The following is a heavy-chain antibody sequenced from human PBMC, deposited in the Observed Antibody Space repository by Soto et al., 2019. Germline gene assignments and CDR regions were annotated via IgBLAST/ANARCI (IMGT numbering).Heavy chain of an antibody. Sequence: EVQLVESGGGLVKPGGSLRLSCAASGFTFSSYSMNWVRQAPGKGLEWVSSISSSSSYIYYADSVKGRFTISRDNDKNSLYLQMNSLRAEDTAVYYCAREIFNGMDVWGQGTTVTVSS. CDR3: AREIFNGMDV. V-gene: IGHV3-21*01. CDR1: GFTFSSYS. D-gene: IGHD3-3*01. CDR2: ISSSSSYI. J-gene: IGHJ6*02.